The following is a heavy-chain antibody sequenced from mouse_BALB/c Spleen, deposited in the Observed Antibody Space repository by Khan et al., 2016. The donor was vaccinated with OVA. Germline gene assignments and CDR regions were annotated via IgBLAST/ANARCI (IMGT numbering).Heavy chain of an antibody. CDR3: VYGSSYWYFDV. D-gene: IGHD1-1*01. CDR1: GFNIKDTY. J-gene: IGHJ1*01. V-gene: IGHV14-3*02. CDR2: IDPANGNT. Sequence: VQLQQSGAELVKPGASVKLSCTASGFNIKDTYMHWVKQRPEQGLEWIGRIDPANGNTKYDPKFQGKATITADTSSNTAYLQLSSLTSEDTAVYYCVYGSSYWYFDVWGAGTTVTVSS.